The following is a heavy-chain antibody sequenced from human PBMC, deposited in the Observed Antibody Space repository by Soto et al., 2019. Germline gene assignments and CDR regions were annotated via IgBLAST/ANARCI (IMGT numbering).Heavy chain of an antibody. CDR2: LYSGGST. Sequence: EVQLVESGGGLVQPGGSLRLSCAASGFTVSSNYMNWVRQAPGKGLEWVSLLYSGGSTYYADSVMGRCTIIRDNSKNTTYLQMNSRRAEDTAVYFCAGGSWVGDCEYDYWGQGALVTVSS. CDR3: AGGSWVGDCEYDY. CDR1: GFTVSSNY. J-gene: IGHJ4*02. D-gene: IGHD2-21*02. V-gene: IGHV3-53*01.